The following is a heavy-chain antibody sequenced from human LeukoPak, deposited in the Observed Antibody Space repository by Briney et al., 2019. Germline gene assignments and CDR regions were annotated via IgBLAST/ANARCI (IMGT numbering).Heavy chain of an antibody. CDR1: GFTFSSYD. CDR3: AKAPGGIVGY. D-gene: IGHD3-16*01. V-gene: IGHV3-30*18. CDR2: ISSDGSIK. Sequence: PGGSLRLSCAASGFTFSSYDMHWVRQAPGKGLEWVAFISSDGSIKSYADSVKGRFTISRDNSKNTVYLQMNSLRADDTAVYYCAKAPGGIVGYWGQGTLVTVSS. J-gene: IGHJ4*02.